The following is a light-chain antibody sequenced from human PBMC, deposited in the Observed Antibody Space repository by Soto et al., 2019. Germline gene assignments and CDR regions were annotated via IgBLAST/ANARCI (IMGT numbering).Light chain of an antibody. CDR2: EVT. Sequence: QSVLTQPPSVSGSPGQSITISCTGTSGDIGSYNRVSWYQQHPGNAPKLIIYEVTDRPSGVSNRFSGSKSGNTASLTISGLQAEDEAEYYCSSYTNINTRACVFGTGTQVTVL. CDR1: SGDIGSYNR. CDR3: SSYTNINTRACV. J-gene: IGLJ1*01. V-gene: IGLV2-14*01.